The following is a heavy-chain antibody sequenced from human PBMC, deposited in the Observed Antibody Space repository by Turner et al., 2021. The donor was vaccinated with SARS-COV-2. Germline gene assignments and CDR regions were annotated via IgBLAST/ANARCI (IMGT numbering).Heavy chain of an antibody. CDR3: ANVRRDGPFDAFDI. CDR2: ISGKTYST. V-gene: IGHV3-23*01. Sequence: EVQLLESGGGLVQPGGSLRLSCAASGFPFNTYAMTWVRQAPGKGLQWVSTISGKTYSTYYADSVKGRFTISRDNFKNTLYLKMNSLRAEDTAVYYCANVRRDGPFDAFDIWGQGTMVTVSS. D-gene: IGHD3-10*02. CDR1: GFPFNTYA. J-gene: IGHJ3*02.